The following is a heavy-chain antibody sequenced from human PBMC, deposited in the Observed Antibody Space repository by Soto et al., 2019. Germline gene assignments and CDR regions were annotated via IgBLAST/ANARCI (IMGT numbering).Heavy chain of an antibody. Sequence: SVKVSCKASGGTFSSYAISWVRQAPGQGLEWMGGIIPIFGTANYAQKFQGRVTITADESTSTAYMELSSLRSEDTAVYYCARENVDTATACDYWGQGTLVTVSS. D-gene: IGHD5-18*01. CDR3: ARENVDTATACDY. CDR2: IIPIFGTA. V-gene: IGHV1-69*13. CDR1: GGTFSSYA. J-gene: IGHJ4*02.